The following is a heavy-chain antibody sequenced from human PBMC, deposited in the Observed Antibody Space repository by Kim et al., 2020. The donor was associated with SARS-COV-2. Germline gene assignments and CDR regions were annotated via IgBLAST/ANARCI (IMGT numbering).Heavy chain of an antibody. J-gene: IGHJ4*02. Sequence: SETLSLTCTVSSYSISSGYFWGWIRQAPGKGLEWIGTIYYSENPYCNPSLKSRLTISVDTSNNQFSLKLISATAADTAVYYCARGRSGSWPFDYWGQGTLVTVSS. V-gene: IGHV4-38-2*02. CDR1: SYSISSGYF. D-gene: IGHD6-13*01. CDR2: IYYSENP. CDR3: ARGRSGSWPFDY.